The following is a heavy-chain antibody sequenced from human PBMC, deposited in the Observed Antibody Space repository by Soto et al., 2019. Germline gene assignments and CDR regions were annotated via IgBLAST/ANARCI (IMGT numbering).Heavy chain of an antibody. V-gene: IGHV3-21*01. D-gene: IGHD3-10*01. CDR2: ISSSSSYI. CDR1: GFTFSSYS. Sequence: GGSLRLSCSASGFTFSSYSMNWVRQAPGKGLEWVSSISSSSSYIYYADSVKGRFTISRDNAKNSLYLQMNSLRAEDTAVYYCARVIRITMVRGVISYYYGMDVWGQGTTVTVS. J-gene: IGHJ6*02. CDR3: ARVIRITMVRGVISYYYGMDV.